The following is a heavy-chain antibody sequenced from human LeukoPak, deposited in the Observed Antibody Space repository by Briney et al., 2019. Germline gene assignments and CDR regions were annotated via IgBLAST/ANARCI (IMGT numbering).Heavy chain of an antibody. Sequence: PSETLSLTCTVSGGSISSSSYYWGWIRQPPGKGLEWIGSIYYSGSTYYNPSLKSRVTISVDTSKNQFSLKLSSVTAADTAVYYCASRYCSGGSCRAGDDAFDIWGQGTMVTVSS. D-gene: IGHD2-15*01. CDR1: GGSISSSSYY. V-gene: IGHV4-39*07. CDR3: ASRYCSGGSCRAGDDAFDI. CDR2: IYYSGST. J-gene: IGHJ3*02.